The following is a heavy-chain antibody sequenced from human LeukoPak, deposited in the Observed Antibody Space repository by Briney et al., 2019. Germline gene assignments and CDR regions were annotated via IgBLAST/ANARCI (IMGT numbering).Heavy chain of an antibody. Sequence: SQTLSLTCTVSGGSISSGGYYWSWIRQHPGKGLEWIGYIYYSGSTYYNPSLKSRVTLSVDTSKNQFSLKLSSVTAADTAVYYCARGNYDILTGYYGPADYWGQGTLVTVSS. CDR1: GGSISSGGYY. D-gene: IGHD3-9*01. CDR2: IYYSGST. V-gene: IGHV4-31*03. CDR3: ARGNYDILTGYYGPADY. J-gene: IGHJ4*02.